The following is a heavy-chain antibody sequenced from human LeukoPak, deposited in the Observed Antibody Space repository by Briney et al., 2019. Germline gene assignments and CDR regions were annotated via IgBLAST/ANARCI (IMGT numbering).Heavy chain of an antibody. D-gene: IGHD5-18*01. J-gene: IGHJ4*02. CDR2: INHSGST. CDR1: GGSFSGYY. V-gene: IGHV4-34*01. CDR3: ASTRGYSYGLTDY. Sequence: SESLSLTCAVYGGSFSGYYWSWIRQPPGKGLEWIGEINHSGSTNYNPSLKGRVTISVDTSKNQFSLKLSSVTAADTAVYYCASTRGYSYGLTDYWGQGTLVTVSS.